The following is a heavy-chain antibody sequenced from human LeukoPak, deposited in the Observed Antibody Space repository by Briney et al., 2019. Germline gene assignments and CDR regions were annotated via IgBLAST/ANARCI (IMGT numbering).Heavy chain of an antibody. CDR1: GFTFSSYE. J-gene: IGHJ5*01. CDR2: ISSSGSTI. Sequence: GGSLRLSCAASGFTFSSYEMNWVRQAPGKGLEWASYISSSGSTIYYADSVKGRFTISRDNAENSLYLQMNSLRDEDTAVYYCARLLYYDASGYYYNALDSWGQGTLVTVSS. D-gene: IGHD3-22*01. CDR3: ARLLYYDASGYYYNALDS. V-gene: IGHV3-48*03.